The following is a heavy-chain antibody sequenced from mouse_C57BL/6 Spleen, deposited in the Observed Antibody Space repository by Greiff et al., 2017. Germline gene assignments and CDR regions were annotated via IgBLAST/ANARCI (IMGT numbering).Heavy chain of an antibody. D-gene: IGHD1-1*01. CDR1: GYSITSGYY. CDR3: AKFYYYLYFDY. V-gene: IGHV3-6*01. J-gene: IGHJ2*01. CDR2: ISYDGSN. Sequence: EVQLQQSGPGLVKPSQSLSLTCSVTGYSITSGYYWNWIRQFPGNKLEWMGYISYDGSNNYNPSLKNRISITRDTSKNQFFLKLNSVTTEDTATYYCAKFYYYLYFDYWGQGTTLTVSS.